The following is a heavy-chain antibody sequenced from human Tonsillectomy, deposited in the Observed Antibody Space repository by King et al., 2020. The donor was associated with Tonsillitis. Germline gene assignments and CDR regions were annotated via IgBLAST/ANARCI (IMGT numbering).Heavy chain of an antibody. J-gene: IGHJ4*02. CDR2: ISYDGSNK. Sequence: VQLVESGGGVVQPGRSLRLSCAASGFTFSSYGMHWVRQAPGKGLEWVAGISYDGSNKYYADSVKGRFTISRDNSKNTLYLQMNSLRAEDTAVYYCASSYYGSGPYGGWGQGTLVTVSS. CDR1: GFTFSSYG. V-gene: IGHV3-30*03. CDR3: ASSYYGSGPYGG. D-gene: IGHD3-10*01.